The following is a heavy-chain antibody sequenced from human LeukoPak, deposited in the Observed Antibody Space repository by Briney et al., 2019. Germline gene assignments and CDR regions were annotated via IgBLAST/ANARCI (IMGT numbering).Heavy chain of an antibody. CDR2: INHSGST. V-gene: IGHV4-34*01. Sequence: SETLSLTCAVYGGSFNGYYWSWIRQPPGKGLEWIGEINHSGSTNYNPSLKSRVTISVDTSKNQFSLKLSSVTAADTAVYYCADRGEQQLVTGGYWGQGTLVTVSS. D-gene: IGHD6-13*01. J-gene: IGHJ4*02. CDR3: ADRGEQQLVTGGY. CDR1: GGSFNGYY.